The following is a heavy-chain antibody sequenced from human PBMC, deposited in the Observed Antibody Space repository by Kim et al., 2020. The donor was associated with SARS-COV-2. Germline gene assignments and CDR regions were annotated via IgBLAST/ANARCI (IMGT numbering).Heavy chain of an antibody. CDR3: ATPTACCGGDCSSQYYYYGMDV. V-gene: IGHV1-3*01. CDR2: INAGNGNT. CDR1: GYTFTSYA. D-gene: IGHD2-21*02. Sequence: ASVKVSCKASGYTFTSYAMHWVRQAPGQRLEWMGWINAGNGNTKYSQKFQGRVTITRDTSASTAYMELSSLRSEDTAVYYCATPTACCGGDCSSQYYYYGMDVWGQGTTVTISS. J-gene: IGHJ6*02.